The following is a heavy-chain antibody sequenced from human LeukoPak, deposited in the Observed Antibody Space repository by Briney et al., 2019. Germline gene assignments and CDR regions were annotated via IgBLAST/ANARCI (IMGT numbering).Heavy chain of an antibody. CDR2: IYSGGST. D-gene: IGHD3-16*01. Sequence: PGGSLRLSCAASGFTVSSNYMSWVRQAPGKGLQWVSVIYSGGSTYYADSVKGRFTISRDNSKNTLYLQMNSLRAEDTAVYYCAKDGGTGMMYLYYFDYWGQGTLVTVSS. CDR1: GFTVSSNY. J-gene: IGHJ4*02. CDR3: AKDGGTGMMYLYYFDY. V-gene: IGHV3-53*01.